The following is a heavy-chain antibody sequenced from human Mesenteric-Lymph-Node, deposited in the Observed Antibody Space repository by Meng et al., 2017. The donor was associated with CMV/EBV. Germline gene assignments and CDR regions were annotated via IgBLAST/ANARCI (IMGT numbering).Heavy chain of an antibody. J-gene: IGHJ4*02. Sequence: SETLSLTCAVYGGSFSGYYWSWIRQPPGKGLEWIGEINHSGSTNYNPSLKSRVTISVDTSKNQFSLKLSSVTAADTAVYYCARGRRGTDCSSTSCYIGPLYWGQGTLVTVS. CDR2: INHSGST. CDR3: ARGRRGTDCSSTSCYIGPLY. CDR1: GGSFSGYY. V-gene: IGHV4-34*01. D-gene: IGHD2-2*02.